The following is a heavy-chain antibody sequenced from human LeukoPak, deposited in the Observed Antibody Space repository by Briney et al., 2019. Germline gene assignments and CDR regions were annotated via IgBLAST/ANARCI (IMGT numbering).Heavy chain of an antibody. V-gene: IGHV3-33*01. CDR2: IWYDGSNK. CDR1: GFTFSSYG. Sequence: GGSLRLSCAASGFTFSSYGMHGVRQAPGKGLEWVAVIWYDGSNKYYADSVKGRFTISRDNSKNTLYLQMNSLRAEDTAVYYCAGDSSTSLGWFDPWGQGTLVTVSS. J-gene: IGHJ5*02. D-gene: IGHD2-2*01. CDR3: AGDSSTSLGWFDP.